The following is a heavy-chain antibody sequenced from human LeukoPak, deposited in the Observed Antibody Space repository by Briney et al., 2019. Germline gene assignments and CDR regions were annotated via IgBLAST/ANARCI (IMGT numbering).Heavy chain of an antibody. CDR2: IKNDGRPT. V-gene: IGHV3-74*01. J-gene: IGHJ4*02. CDR1: GMTFSNLW. CDR3: STGPSYGYEW. Sequence: GGSLRLSCAASGMTFSNLWMHWVRQAPGQGLVWLSLIKNDGRPTIYTDSVNGRFTISRDNGKSILYLQMNSLRAEDTGIYYCSTGPSYGYEWWGQGTVVTVSS. D-gene: IGHD3-16*01.